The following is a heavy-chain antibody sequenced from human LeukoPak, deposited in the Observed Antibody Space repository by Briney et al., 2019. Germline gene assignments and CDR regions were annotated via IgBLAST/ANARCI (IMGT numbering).Heavy chain of an antibody. CDR2: INPKRGGA. J-gene: IGHJ4*02. V-gene: IGHV1-2*02. Sequence: ASVKVSCKASGYTFTGYYIHWVRQAPGQGLEWMGWINPKRGGANYAQKFQGRVTMIRDTSINTAYMELSSLRYDDTALYYCARSPIAVLPAAIMSLRAPSDYWGQGTLVTVSS. CDR3: ARSPIAVLPAAIMSLRAPSDY. CDR1: GYTFTGYY. D-gene: IGHD2-2*02.